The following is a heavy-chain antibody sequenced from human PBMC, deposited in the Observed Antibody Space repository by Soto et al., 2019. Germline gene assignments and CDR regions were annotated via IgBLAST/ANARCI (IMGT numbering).Heavy chain of an antibody. J-gene: IGHJ6*03. D-gene: IGHD3-10*01. V-gene: IGHV3-66*01. CDR2: IYSGGST. CDR1: GFTVSSNY. CDR3: ARGSYGSGSYYPYYYYYYMDV. Sequence: GGSLRLSCAASGFTVSSNYMSWVRQAPGKGLEWVSVIYSGGSTYYADSVKGRFTISRDNSKNTLYLQMNSLRAEETAVYYCARGSYGSGSYYPYYYYYYMDVWGKGTTVTVSS.